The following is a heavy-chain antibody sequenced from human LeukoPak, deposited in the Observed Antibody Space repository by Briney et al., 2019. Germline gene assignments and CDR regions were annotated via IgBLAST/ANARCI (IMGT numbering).Heavy chain of an antibody. CDR3: ASGDQLLLQPFDP. CDR1: VGSISSSSYY. D-gene: IGHD2-2*01. V-gene: IGHV4-39*01. Sequence: SESLSLTCTVSVGSISSSSYYWGWIRQPPGKGLEWIGSIYYSGSTYYNPSLKSRVTISVDTSKNPFSLKLSSVTAADTAVYYCASGDQLLLQPFDPWGQGTLVTVSS. CDR2: IYYSGST. J-gene: IGHJ5*02.